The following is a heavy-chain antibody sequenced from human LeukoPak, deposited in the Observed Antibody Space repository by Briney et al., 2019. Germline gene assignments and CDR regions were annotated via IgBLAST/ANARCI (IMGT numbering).Heavy chain of an antibody. D-gene: IGHD5-18*01. CDR2: IRYDGSNK. J-gene: IGHJ4*02. CDR3: AKDLSSRGYSYGSPFDY. V-gene: IGHV3-30*02. CDR1: GFTFSSYG. Sequence: PGGSLRLSCAASGFTFSSYGMHWVRQAPGKGLEWVAFIRYDGSNKYYADSVKGRFTIFRDNSKNTLYLQMNSLRAEDTAVYYCAKDLSSRGYSYGSPFDYWGQGTLVTVSS.